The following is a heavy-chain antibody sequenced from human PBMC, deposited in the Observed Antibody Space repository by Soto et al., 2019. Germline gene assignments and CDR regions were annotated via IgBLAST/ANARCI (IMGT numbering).Heavy chain of an antibody. CDR2: ISYDGSNK. CDR3: ARDQEGIAAAGTLGMDV. Sequence: QVQLVESGGGVVQPGRSLRLSCAASGFTFSSYAMHWVRQAPGKGLEWVAVISYDGSNKYYADSVKGRFTISRDNSKSTLYLQMNSLRAEDTAVYYCARDQEGIAAAGTLGMDVWGQGTTVTVSS. J-gene: IGHJ6*02. D-gene: IGHD6-13*01. V-gene: IGHV3-30-3*01. CDR1: GFTFSSYA.